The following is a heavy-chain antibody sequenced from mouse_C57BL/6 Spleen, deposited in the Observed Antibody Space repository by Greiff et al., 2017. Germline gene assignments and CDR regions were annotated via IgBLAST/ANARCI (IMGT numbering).Heavy chain of an antibody. D-gene: IGHD4-1*01. CDR1: GFSFNTYA. CDR3: VRQRGELGLDY. J-gene: IGHJ2*01. Sequence: EAGGGLVQPKGSLKLSCAASGFSFNTYAMHWVRQAPGKGLEWVARIRSKSNNYATYYADSVKDRFTISRDDSESMLYLQMNNLKTEDTAMYYCVRQRGELGLDYWGQGTTLTVSS. CDR2: IRSKSNNYAT. V-gene: IGHV10-1*01.